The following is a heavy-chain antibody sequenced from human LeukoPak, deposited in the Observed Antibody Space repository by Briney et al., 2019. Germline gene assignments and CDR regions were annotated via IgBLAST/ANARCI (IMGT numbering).Heavy chain of an antibody. CDR1: GGTFSTYYA. J-gene: IGHJ6*02. Sequence: GSSVKVSCKASGGTFSTYYAISWVRQAPGQGLEWMGRIIPIVGTANYAQKFQGRVTITADKSTATVYMELSNLRSGDTAMYYCVRGITVVRGVIKGGMDVWGQGTTVTVSS. CDR3: VRGITVVRGVIKGGMDV. V-gene: IGHV1-69*04. CDR2: IIPIVGTA. D-gene: IGHD3-10*01.